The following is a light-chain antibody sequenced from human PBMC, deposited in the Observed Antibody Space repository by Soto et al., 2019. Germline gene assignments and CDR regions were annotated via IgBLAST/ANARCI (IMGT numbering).Light chain of an antibody. CDR2: GAS. CDR1: QSVSNNY. V-gene: IGKV3-20*01. CDR3: QQYGSSGT. J-gene: IGKJ1*01. Sequence: EIVFTQSRGTLSLSPGERATLSCRASQSVSNNYLAWYQQKPGQAPRLLIYGASNRATGIPDRFSDSGSGTDFTLTSSRLEPEDFAVYYCQQYGSSGTFGQGTKVDI.